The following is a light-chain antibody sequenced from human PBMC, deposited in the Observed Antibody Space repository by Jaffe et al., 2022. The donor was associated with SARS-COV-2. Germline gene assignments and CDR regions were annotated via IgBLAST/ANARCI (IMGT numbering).Light chain of an antibody. J-gene: IGLJ2*01. CDR1: SSDVGSYNY. V-gene: IGLV2-14*01. Sequence: QSALTQPASVSGSPGQSITISCTGTSSDVGSYNYVSWYQQHPGQAPKLMIYDVSYRPSGVFNRFSGSKSGNTASLTISGLQAEDEADYYCSSYTSTGTLAFGGGTKLTVL. CDR3: SSYTSTGTLA. CDR2: DVS.